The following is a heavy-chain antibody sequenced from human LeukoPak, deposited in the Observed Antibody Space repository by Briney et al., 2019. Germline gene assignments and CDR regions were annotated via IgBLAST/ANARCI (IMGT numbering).Heavy chain of an antibody. CDR2: IYPGDSDT. CDR1: GYTFTSYW. Sequence: GESLKISCKVSGYTFTSYWIGWVRQIPGKGLEWMGIIYPGDSDTRYSPSFQGQVTISADKSISTAYLQWSSLKASDTAMYYCARHTDMRIPDYWGQGTQVTVSS. V-gene: IGHV5-51*01. J-gene: IGHJ4*02. CDR3: ARHTDMRIPDY. D-gene: IGHD3-16*01.